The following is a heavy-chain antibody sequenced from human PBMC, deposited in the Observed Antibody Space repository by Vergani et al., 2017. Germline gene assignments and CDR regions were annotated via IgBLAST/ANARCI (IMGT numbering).Heavy chain of an antibody. CDR2: ISGSGGST. CDR1: GFTFSSYA. D-gene: IGHD3-22*01. Sequence: EVQLLESGGGLVQPGGSLRLSCAASGFTFSSYAMSWVRQAPGKGLEWVSAISGSGGSTYYADSVKGRFTISRDNSKNTLYLQMNSLRAEDTAVYYCARVRSYYDSSGYYYEDYWGQGTLVTVSS. J-gene: IGHJ4*02. CDR3: ARVRSYYDSSGYYYEDY. V-gene: IGHV3-23*01.